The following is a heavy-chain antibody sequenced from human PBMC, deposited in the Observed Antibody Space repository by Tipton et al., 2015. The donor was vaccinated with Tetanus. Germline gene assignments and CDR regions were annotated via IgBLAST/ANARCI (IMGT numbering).Heavy chain of an antibody. CDR3: ARGLIDDFLGSRIYFDS. J-gene: IGHJ4*02. Sequence: TLSLTCAVYGGTFNNYFWTWIRQPPGKALEWIGDIFYSGNSISNPSFRSRVTMSVDTSRTLFSLTLIAVTAADTAVYFCARGLIDDFLGSRIYFDSWGPGTLVTVSS. CDR2: IFYSGNS. D-gene: IGHD2-8*01. V-gene: IGHV4-59*07. CDR1: GGTFNNYF.